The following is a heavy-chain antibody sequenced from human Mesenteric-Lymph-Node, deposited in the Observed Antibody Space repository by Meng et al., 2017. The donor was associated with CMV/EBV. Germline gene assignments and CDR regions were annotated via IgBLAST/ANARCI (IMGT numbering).Heavy chain of an antibody. CDR1: GFTFSSYN. D-gene: IGHD2-2*01. J-gene: IGHJ4*02. Sequence: GGSLRLSCAASGFTFSSYNMHWVRQAPGKGLEWVAAILYDGSNKDYADSVKGRFTISRDNSKNTLYLQMNSLRAEDTAVYYCARAGYCSSTSCYHKPLRLLDYWGQGTLVTVSS. V-gene: IGHV3-30-3*01. CDR2: ILYDGSNK. CDR3: ARAGYCSSTSCYHKPLRLLDY.